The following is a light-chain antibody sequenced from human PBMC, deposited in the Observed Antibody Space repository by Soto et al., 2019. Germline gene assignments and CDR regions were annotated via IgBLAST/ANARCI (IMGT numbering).Light chain of an antibody. V-gene: IGKV1-33*01. CDR3: QQYDDLPRYT. J-gene: IGKJ2*01. Sequence: DIQMTQSPSSLSVSVGDRVTITCQASQDISTSLNWYQQKPGKALKPLIYDASNLETGVPPRFSGSGSGTDFTFTISSLQPEDLATYYCQQYDDLPRYTFGQGTKLEI. CDR2: DAS. CDR1: QDISTS.